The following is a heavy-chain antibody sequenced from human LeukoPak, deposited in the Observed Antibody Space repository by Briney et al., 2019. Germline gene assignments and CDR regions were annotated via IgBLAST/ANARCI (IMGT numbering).Heavy chain of an antibody. D-gene: IGHD2-21*02. CDR2: ISGSGGST. CDR1: GFTFSSYA. Sequence: GGSLRLSCAASGFTFSSYAMSWVRQAPGKGLEWVSAISGSGGSTYYADSVKGRFTISRDNSKNTVYLQMNSLRAEDTAVYYCAKVPLIVVVTAIHFRHWGQGTLVTVSS. J-gene: IGHJ1*01. V-gene: IGHV3-23*01. CDR3: AKVPLIVVVTAIHFRH.